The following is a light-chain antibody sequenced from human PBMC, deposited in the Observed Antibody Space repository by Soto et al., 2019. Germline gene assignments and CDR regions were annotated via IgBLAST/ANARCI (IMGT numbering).Light chain of an antibody. J-gene: IGLJ2*01. CDR1: SSDVGGYNY. CDR3: SSYTSSSTG. V-gene: IGLV2-14*01. CDR2: DVS. Sequence: QSALTQPASVSGSPGQSITISCTGTSSDVGGYNYVSWYQQHPGKAPKLMIYDVSNRPSGVSNRFSGSKSGNTASLTISGLQAEDEADYYCSSYTSSSTGFGGGTKLPVL.